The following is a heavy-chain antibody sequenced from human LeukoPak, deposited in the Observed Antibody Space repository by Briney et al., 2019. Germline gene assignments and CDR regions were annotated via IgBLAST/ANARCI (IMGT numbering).Heavy chain of an antibody. Sequence: ASVKVSCKASGYTFTGYYMHWVRQAPGQGLEWMGWINPNGGGTNYAQKFQGRVTMTRDTSISTAYMELSRLRSDDTAVYYCARDRYSSGWYWFDPWGQGTLVTVSS. CDR1: GYTFTGYY. J-gene: IGHJ5*02. CDR2: INPNGGGT. CDR3: ARDRYSSGWYWFDP. V-gene: IGHV1-2*02. D-gene: IGHD6-19*01.